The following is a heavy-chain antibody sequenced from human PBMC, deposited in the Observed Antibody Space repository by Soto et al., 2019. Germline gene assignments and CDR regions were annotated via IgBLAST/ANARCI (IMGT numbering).Heavy chain of an antibody. V-gene: IGHV1-2*02. CDR3: ARDHDYGDYGLYYGMDV. J-gene: IGHJ6*02. D-gene: IGHD4-17*01. CDR1: GYTFTGYY. Sequence: ASVKVSCKASGYTFTGYYMDWVRQAPGQGLEGMGWINPNSGGTTYAQKFQRRVTMTRDTSISTAYMELSRLRSDDTAVYYCARDHDYGDYGLYYGMDVWGQGTTVTVSS. CDR2: INPNSGGT.